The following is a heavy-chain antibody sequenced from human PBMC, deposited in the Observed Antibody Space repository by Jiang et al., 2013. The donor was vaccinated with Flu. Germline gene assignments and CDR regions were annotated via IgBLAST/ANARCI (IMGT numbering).Heavy chain of an antibody. CDR3: AREGDIVVVPAATLFDY. V-gene: IGHV1-2*06. D-gene: IGHD2-2*01. J-gene: IGHJ4*02. CDR1: GYTFTGYY. Sequence: EVKKPGASVKVSCKASGYTFTGYYMHWVRQAPGQGLEWMGRINPNSGGTNYAQKFQGRVTMTRDTSISTAYMELSRLRSDDTAVYYCAREGDIVVVPAATLFDYWGQGTLVTVSS. CDR2: INPNSGGT.